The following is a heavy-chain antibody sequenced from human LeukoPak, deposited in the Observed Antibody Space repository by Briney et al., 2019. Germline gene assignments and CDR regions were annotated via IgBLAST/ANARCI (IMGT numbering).Heavy chain of an antibody. CDR1: GFTFSEHW. J-gene: IGHJ4*02. V-gene: IGHV3-7*01. CDR2: IKRGGNEK. CDR3: AKVQTSHYDGSGFDH. Sequence: GGSLRLSCAASGFTFSEHWMTWVRQTPGKGLEWVADIKRGGNEKNYVDSVKGRFTISRDNSKNTLYLQMNNLRAEDTAVYYCAKVQTSHYDGSGFDHWGQGTLVTVSS. D-gene: IGHD3-22*01.